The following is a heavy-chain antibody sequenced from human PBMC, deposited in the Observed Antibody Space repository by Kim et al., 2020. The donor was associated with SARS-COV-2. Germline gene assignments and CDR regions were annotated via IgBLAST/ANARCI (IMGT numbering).Heavy chain of an antibody. J-gene: IGHJ4*01. CDR1: GGSISSSGYY. Sequence: SETLSLTCTVSGGSISSSGYYWGWIRQPPGKGREWIGSVYYTGSTYYNPSLKSRVTISVDTSKNQFSLKLSSVTAADTAVYYCARHFRGSSLRFLGLFPFDYWGHGTLVTLSS. CDR2: VYYTGST. V-gene: IGHV4-39*01. CDR3: ARHFRGSSLRFLGLFPFDY. D-gene: IGHD3-3*01.